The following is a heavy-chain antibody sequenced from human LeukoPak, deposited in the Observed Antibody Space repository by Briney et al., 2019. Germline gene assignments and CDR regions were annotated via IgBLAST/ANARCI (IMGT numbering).Heavy chain of an antibody. J-gene: IGHJ4*02. CDR1: GGSISSGDYY. Sequence: AQTLSLTCTVSGGSISSGDYYWSWIRQPPGKGLEWIGYIYYSGSTYYHPSLKSRVTISVDTSKNQFSLKLSSVTAADTAVYYCARGVLSLANFDYWGQGTLVTVSS. V-gene: IGHV4-30-4*01. CDR2: IYYSGST. D-gene: IGHD3-16*02. CDR3: ARGVLSLANFDY.